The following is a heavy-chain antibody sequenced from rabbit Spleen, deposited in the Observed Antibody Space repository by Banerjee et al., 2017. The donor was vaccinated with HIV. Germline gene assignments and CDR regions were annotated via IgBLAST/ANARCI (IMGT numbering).Heavy chain of an antibody. D-gene: IGHD4-2*01. Sequence: LEESGGGLVKPGGTLTLTCTVSGFSFSSNWICWVRQAPGKGLEWIACIDTNDGDTDYANWPKGRFTISKTSSTTVTLQMTSLTAADTATYFCARKIGSDIAGFNLWGQGTLVTVS. J-gene: IGHJ4*01. CDR3: ARKIGSDIAGFNL. CDR1: GFSFSSNW. CDR2: IDTNDGDT. V-gene: IGHV1S45*01.